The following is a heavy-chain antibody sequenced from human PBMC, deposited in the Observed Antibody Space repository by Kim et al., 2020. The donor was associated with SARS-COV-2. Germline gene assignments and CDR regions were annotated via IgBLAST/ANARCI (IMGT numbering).Heavy chain of an antibody. V-gene: IGHV3-30*02. CDR3: AKDRSGSYYNDPDY. D-gene: IGHD3-10*01. J-gene: IGHJ4*02. Sequence: TGRFTNTRDNSKNTLYLQMNSRRAEDTAVYYCAKDRSGSYYNDPDYWGQGTLVTVSS.